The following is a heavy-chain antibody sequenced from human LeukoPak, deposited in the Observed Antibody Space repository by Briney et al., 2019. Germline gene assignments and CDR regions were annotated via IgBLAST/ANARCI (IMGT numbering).Heavy chain of an antibody. J-gene: IGHJ6*02. CDR3: AKDMPPGYYYYGMDV. CDR2: ISGDGGST. Sequence: GGSLRLSCAASGFTFDDYAMHWVRQAPGKGLEWVSLISGDGGSTYYADSVKGRFTISRDNSKNSLYLQTNSLRTEDTALYYCAKDMPPGYYYYGMDVWGQGTTVTVSS. V-gene: IGHV3-43*02. D-gene: IGHD7-27*01. CDR1: GFTFDDYA.